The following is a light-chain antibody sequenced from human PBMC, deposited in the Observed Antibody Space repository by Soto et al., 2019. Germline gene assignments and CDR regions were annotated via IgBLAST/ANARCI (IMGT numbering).Light chain of an antibody. CDR2: DVS. V-gene: IGLV2-14*01. Sequence: QSALTQPASVSGSPGQSITISCTGTSSDVGGYNYVSWYQQHPGKAPKLMIYDVSNRPSGVSNRFSGSKSGNTASLTISGLQAEDEADYYCSSYTSSSTPVFGTGTNSPS. CDR3: SSYTSSSTPV. CDR1: SSDVGGYNY. J-gene: IGLJ1*01.